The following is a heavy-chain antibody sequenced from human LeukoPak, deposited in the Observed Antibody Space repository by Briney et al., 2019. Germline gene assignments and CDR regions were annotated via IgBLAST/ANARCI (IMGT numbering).Heavy chain of an antibody. Sequence: GSSVKVSCKASGGTFSSYAISWVRQAPGQGLEWMGRIIPILGIANYAQKFQGRVTITADKSTSTAYMELSSLRSEDTAVYYCARDRQLELRRSFPDYWGQGTLVTVSS. CDR1: GGTFSSYA. CDR2: IIPILGIA. D-gene: IGHD1-7*01. V-gene: IGHV1-69*04. CDR3: ARDRQLELRRSFPDY. J-gene: IGHJ4*02.